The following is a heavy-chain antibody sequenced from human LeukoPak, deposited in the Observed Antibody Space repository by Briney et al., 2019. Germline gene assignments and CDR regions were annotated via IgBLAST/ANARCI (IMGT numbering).Heavy chain of an antibody. CDR1: GYTFTSYA. J-gene: IGHJ4*02. CDR2: INAGNGNT. Sequence: GASVKVPCKASGYTFTSYAMHWVRQAPGQRLEWMGWINAGNGNTKYSQKFQGRVTITRDTSASTAYMELSSLRSEDTAVYYCARDLSGYCSSTSCYNTFDYWGQGTLVTVSS. D-gene: IGHD2-2*02. V-gene: IGHV1-3*01. CDR3: ARDLSGYCSSTSCYNTFDY.